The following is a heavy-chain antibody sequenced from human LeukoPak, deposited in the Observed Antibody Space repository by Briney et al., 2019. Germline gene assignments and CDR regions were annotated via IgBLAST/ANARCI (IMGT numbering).Heavy chain of an antibody. D-gene: IGHD5-24*01. CDR2: INHSGST. J-gene: IGHJ4*02. Sequence: SETLSLTCAVYGGSFSGYYWSWIRQPPGKGLEWIGEINHSGSTNYNPSLKSRVTISVDTSKNQFSLKLSSVTAADTAVYYCARDRRRDGYNFDIWGQGTLVTVSS. CDR3: ARDRRRDGYNFDI. V-gene: IGHV4-34*01. CDR1: GGSFSGYY.